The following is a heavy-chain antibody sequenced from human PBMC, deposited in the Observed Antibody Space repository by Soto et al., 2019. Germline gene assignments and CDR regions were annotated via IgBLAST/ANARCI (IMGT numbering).Heavy chain of an antibody. J-gene: IGHJ4*02. CDR3: ARDPDLVVIGPYFYY. CDR2: ISSSSSYI. Sequence: WGSLRLSFAASGFTFSSYSMNWVRKAPGKGLEWVSSISSSSSYIYYADSVKGRFTISRDNAKNSLYLQMNSLRAEDTAVYYCARDPDLVVIGPYFYYWGQETLVTVSS. CDR1: GFTFSSYS. D-gene: IGHD3-22*01. V-gene: IGHV3-21*01.